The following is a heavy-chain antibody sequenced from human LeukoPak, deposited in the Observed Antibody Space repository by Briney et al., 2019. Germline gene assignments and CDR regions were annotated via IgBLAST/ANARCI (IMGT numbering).Heavy chain of an antibody. CDR1: GGSISSYY. Sequence: SETPSLTCTVSGGSISSYYWSWIRQPAGKGLEWIGRIYTSGSTNYNPSLKSRVTMSVDTSKNQFSLKLSSVTAADTAVYYCAREIGYCTNGVCPNWFDPWGQGTLVTVSS. V-gene: IGHV4-4*07. D-gene: IGHD2-8*01. CDR2: IYTSGST. J-gene: IGHJ5*02. CDR3: AREIGYCTNGVCPNWFDP.